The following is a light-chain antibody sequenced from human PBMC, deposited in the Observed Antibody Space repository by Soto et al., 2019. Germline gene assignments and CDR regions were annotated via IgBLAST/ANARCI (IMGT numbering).Light chain of an antibody. CDR2: DVS. CDR1: SSDVGDYNS. V-gene: IGLV2-14*01. J-gene: IGLJ1*01. Sequence: QSALTQPASVSGSPGQSLTISCTGTSSDVGDYNSVSWYQQHPGKAPKLMIYDVSNRPSGVSNRFSGSKSGNTASLTISGLQAEDEADYYCSSYTSSSTLLYVFGTGTKLTVL. CDR3: SSYTSSSTLLYV.